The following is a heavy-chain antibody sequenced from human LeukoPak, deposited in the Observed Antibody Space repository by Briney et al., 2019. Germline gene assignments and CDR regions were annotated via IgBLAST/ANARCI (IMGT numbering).Heavy chain of an antibody. V-gene: IGHV4-39*07. J-gene: IGHJ5*02. D-gene: IGHD3-9*01. CDR3: ARAPRGIRYFDWLLGHNWFDP. CDR1: GGSISSSSYY. Sequence: KPSETLSLTCTVSGGSISSSSYYWGWIRQPPGKGLEWIGSIYYSGSTYYNPSLKSRVTISVDTSKNQFSLKLSSVTAADTAVYYCARAPRGIRYFDWLLGHNWFDPWGQGTLVTVSS. CDR2: IYYSGST.